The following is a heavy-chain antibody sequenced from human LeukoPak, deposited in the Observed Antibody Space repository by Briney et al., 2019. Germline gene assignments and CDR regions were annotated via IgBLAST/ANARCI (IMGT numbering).Heavy chain of an antibody. CDR2: INHSGST. Sequence: PSETLSLTCAVYGGSFSGYYWSWIRQPPGKGLEWIGEINHSGSTNYDPSLKSRVTISVDTSKNQFSLKLSSVTAADTAVYYCARSPPWGPFDYWGQGTLVTVSS. CDR1: GGSFSGYY. D-gene: IGHD7-27*01. CDR3: ARSPPWGPFDY. V-gene: IGHV4-34*01. J-gene: IGHJ4*02.